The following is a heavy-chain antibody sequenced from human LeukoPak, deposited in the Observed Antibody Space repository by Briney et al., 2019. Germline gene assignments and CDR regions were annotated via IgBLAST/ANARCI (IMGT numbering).Heavy chain of an antibody. CDR2: IWYDGSNK. V-gene: IGHV3-30*02. CDR1: GFTFSSYG. D-gene: IGHD3-3*01. Sequence: PGGSLRLSCAASGFTFSSYGMHWVRQAPGKGLEWVAVIWYDGSNKYYADSVKGRFTISRDNSKNTLYLQMNSLRAEDTAVYYCAKGALYYDFWSGYPDWGQGTLVTVSS. J-gene: IGHJ4*02. CDR3: AKGALYYDFWSGYPD.